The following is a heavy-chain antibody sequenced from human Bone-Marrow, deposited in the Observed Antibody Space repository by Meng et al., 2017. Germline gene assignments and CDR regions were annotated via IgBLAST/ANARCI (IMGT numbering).Heavy chain of an antibody. Sequence: QVQVQQWGAGLLKPPETLPLTCAFYGGSFSAYDWSWIRPPPGKGLEWLGQSNHSGSTNDNPSLKSRVTISIDTSRNQLSLKLGSVTAADTAVYYCRLAYCMGDCVDYWGQGTLVTVSS. CDR1: GGSFSAYD. V-gene: IGHV4-34*01. CDR2: SNHSGST. J-gene: IGHJ4*02. D-gene: IGHD2-21*01. CDR3: RLAYCMGDCVDY.